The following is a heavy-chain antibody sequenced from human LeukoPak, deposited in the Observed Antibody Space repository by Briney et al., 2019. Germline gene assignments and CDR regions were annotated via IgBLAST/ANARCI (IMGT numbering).Heavy chain of an antibody. CDR1: GFTVSNNY. V-gene: IGHV3-53*01. CDR3: ARHIPGYSSSLGY. Sequence: GGSLRLSCAASGFTVSNNYMSWVRRAPGKALEWVSVVYSAGSTYYADSVKGRFTISRDNSKNTLYLQMNSLRAEDTAVYYCARHIPGYSSSLGYWGQGTLVTVSS. CDR2: VYSAGST. D-gene: IGHD6-13*01. J-gene: IGHJ4*02.